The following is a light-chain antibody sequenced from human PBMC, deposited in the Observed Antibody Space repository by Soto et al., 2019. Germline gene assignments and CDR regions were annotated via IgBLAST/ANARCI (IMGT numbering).Light chain of an antibody. CDR1: DSGTKS. J-gene: IGLJ2*01. V-gene: IGLV3-21*04. CDR2: YNS. Sequence: SYELTQPPSVSVAPGETATITCGGYDSGTKSVHWYQQKPGQAPVLVIYYNSDRPSGIPERFSCSKSGNTATLTNTTVEAGDEADFYCQVWDVSSDHVLFGGGTKVTVL. CDR3: QVWDVSSDHVL.